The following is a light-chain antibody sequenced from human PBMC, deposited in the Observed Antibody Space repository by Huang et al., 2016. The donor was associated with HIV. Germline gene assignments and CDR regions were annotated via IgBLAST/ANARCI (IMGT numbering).Light chain of an antibody. Sequence: LMTQSPATLSVSPGERATLSCRASQSINNNLAWYQQKPGQAPRLLIYGAVTRATCIPGRFSGSGCGTEFTLIISSLPSEDFAVYYCQQYYIGPPWAFGRGTKVEIK. J-gene: IGKJ4*02. V-gene: IGKV3-15*01. CDR3: QQYYIGPPWA. CDR1: QSINNN. CDR2: GAV.